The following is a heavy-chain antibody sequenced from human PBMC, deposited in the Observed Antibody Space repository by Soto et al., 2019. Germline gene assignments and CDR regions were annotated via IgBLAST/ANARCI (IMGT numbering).Heavy chain of an antibody. V-gene: IGHV4-39*01. J-gene: IGHJ4*02. D-gene: IGHD6-13*01. CDR2: IYYSGST. Sequence: PSETLSLTCTVSGGSISSSSYYWGWIRQPPGKGLEWIGSIYYSGSTYYNPSLKSRVTISVDTSKNQFSLKLSSVTAADTAVYYCARLRGSSWYFDYWGQGTLVTVSS. CDR1: GGSISSSSYY. CDR3: ARLRGSSWYFDY.